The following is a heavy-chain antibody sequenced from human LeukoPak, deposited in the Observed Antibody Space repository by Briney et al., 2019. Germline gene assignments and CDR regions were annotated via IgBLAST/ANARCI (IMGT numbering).Heavy chain of an antibody. J-gene: IGHJ4*02. D-gene: IGHD3-22*01. Sequence: ASVKVSCKASGYTFTSYYMHWVRQAPGQGLEWMGIINPSGGSTSYAQKFQGRVTMTRDTSMSTVYMELSSLRSEDTAVYYCAKGDSSGYYFDYWGQGTLVTVSS. V-gene: IGHV1-46*01. CDR3: AKGDSSGYYFDY. CDR1: GYTFTSYY. CDR2: INPSGGST.